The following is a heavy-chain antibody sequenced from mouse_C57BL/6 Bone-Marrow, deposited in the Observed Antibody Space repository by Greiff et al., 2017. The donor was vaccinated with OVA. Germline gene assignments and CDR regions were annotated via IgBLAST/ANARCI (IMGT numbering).Heavy chain of an antibody. CDR3: AREKIYYDYDVDY. D-gene: IGHD2-4*01. CDR1: GYTFTSYW. Sequence: VQLQQPGAELVKPGASVKMSCKASGYTFTSYWITWVKQRPGQGLEWIGDIYPGSGSTNYNEKFKSKATLTVDTSSSTAYMQLSSLTSEDSAVYYCAREKIYYDYDVDYWGQGTTLTVSS. V-gene: IGHV1-55*01. CDR2: IYPGSGST. J-gene: IGHJ2*01.